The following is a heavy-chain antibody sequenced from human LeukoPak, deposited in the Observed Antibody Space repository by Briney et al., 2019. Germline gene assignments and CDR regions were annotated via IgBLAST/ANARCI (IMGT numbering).Heavy chain of an antibody. CDR1: GFTFSSYA. CDR3: AKYSCTNGVCYTGDYFDY. V-gene: IGHV3-23*01. CDR2: ISGSGGST. D-gene: IGHD2-8*01. J-gene: IGHJ4*02. Sequence: GGSLRLSCAASGFTFSSYAMSWVRQAPGKGLEWVSAISGSGGSTYYADSVKGRFTISRDNSKNTLYLQMNSLRAEDTAVYYCAKYSCTNGVCYTGDYFDYWGQGTLVTVSS.